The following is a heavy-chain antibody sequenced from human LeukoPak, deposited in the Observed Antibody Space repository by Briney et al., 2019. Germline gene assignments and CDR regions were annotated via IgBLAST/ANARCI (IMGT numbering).Heavy chain of an antibody. CDR1: GFTFRDSA. D-gene: IGHD3-16*02. CDR2: ISYSGGNA. CDR3: AKDIQLST. V-gene: IGHV3-23*01. J-gene: IGHJ3*01. Sequence: GGSLRLSCAASGFTFRDSAMTWVRHVPGKGLEWVSLISYSGGNACYADSVKGRFTISRDNSENTLSLQMNSLRVEDTARYYCAKDIQLSTWGLGTMVTVSS.